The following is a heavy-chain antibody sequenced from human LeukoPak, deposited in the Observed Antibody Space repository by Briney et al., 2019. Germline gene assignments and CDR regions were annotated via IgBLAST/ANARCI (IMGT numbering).Heavy chain of an antibody. D-gene: IGHD2-15*01. CDR2: INHSGST. Sequence: SETLSLTRAVYGGAFSGYYWSWIRQPPGKGLEWIGEINHSGSTNYNPSLKSRVTISVDTSKNQFSLKLSSVTAADTAVYYCARGPRMTRTYYYYYGMDVWGQGTTVTVSS. J-gene: IGHJ6*02. CDR1: GGAFSGYY. CDR3: ARGPRMTRTYYYYYGMDV. V-gene: IGHV4-34*01.